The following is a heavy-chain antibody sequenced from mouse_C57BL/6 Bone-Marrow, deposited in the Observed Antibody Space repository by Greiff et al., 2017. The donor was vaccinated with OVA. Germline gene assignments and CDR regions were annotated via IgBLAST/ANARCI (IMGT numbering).Heavy chain of an antibody. CDR1: GFTFSDYY. CDR2: ISNGGGST. Sequence: EVHLVESGGGLVQPGGSLKLSCAASGFTFSDYYMYWVRQTPEKRLEWVAYISNGGGSTYYPDTVKGRFTISRDNAKNTLYLQMSRLKSEDTAMYYCARPRYYYGSTSYAMDYWGQGTSVTVSS. D-gene: IGHD1-1*01. J-gene: IGHJ4*01. V-gene: IGHV5-12*01. CDR3: ARPRYYYGSTSYAMDY.